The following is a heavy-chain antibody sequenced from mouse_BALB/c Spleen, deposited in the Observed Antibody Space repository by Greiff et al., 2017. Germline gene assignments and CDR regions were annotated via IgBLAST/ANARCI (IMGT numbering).Heavy chain of an antibody. Sequence: QVQLKQSGPGLVQPSQSLSITCTVSGFSLTSYGVHWVRQSPGKGLEWLGVIWSGGSTDYNAAFISRLSISKDNSKSQVFFKMNSLQANDTAIYYCAREREYGNYVADWGQGTLVTVSA. D-gene: IGHD2-10*02. CDR2: IWSGGST. CDR3: AREREYGNYVAD. V-gene: IGHV2-2*02. CDR1: GFSLTSYG. J-gene: IGHJ3*01.